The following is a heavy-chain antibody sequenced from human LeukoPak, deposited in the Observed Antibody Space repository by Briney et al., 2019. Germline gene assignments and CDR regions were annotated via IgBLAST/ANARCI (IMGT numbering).Heavy chain of an antibody. CDR3: AADFWSGYRAFDI. CDR1: SGSISSYY. Sequence: PSETLSLTCTVSSGSISSYYWSWIRQPPGKGLEWIGYIYYSGSTNYNPSLKSRVTISVDTSKNQFSLKLSSVTAADTAVYYCAADFWSGYRAFDIWAKGQWPPSLQ. D-gene: IGHD3-3*01. V-gene: IGHV4-59*01. CDR2: IYYSGST. J-gene: IGHJ3*02.